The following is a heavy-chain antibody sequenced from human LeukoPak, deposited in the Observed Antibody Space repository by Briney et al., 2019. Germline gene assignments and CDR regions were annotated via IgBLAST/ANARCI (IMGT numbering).Heavy chain of an antibody. CDR2: INHSGST. CDR1: GGSFSGYY. J-gene: IGHJ4*02. D-gene: IGHD5-18*01. Sequence: SETLSLTCAVYGGSFSGYYWSWIRQPPGKGLEWIGEINHSGSTNYNPSLKSRVTISVDTSKNQFSLKLSSVTAADTAVYYCASQDSYTAMVVYWGQGTLVTVSS. V-gene: IGHV4-34*01. CDR3: ASQDSYTAMVVY.